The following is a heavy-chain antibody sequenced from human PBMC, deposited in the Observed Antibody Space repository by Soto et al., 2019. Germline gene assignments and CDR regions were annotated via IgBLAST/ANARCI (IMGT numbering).Heavy chain of an antibody. Sequence: TLSLTCPVSGGSISSGGYYWSWIRQHPGKGLEWIGYIYYSGSTYYNPSLKSRVTISVDTSKNQFSLKLSSVTAADTAVYYCARRGPATRAYFQHWGQGTLVTVSS. J-gene: IGHJ1*01. CDR2: IYYSGST. CDR1: GGSISSGGYY. V-gene: IGHV4-31*03. D-gene: IGHD2-15*01. CDR3: ARRGPATRAYFQH.